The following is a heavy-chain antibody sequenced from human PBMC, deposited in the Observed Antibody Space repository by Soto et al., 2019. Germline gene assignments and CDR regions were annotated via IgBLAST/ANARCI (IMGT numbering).Heavy chain of an antibody. CDR1: GGAISGYY. J-gene: IGHJ5*02. CDR2: IYSSGGT. D-gene: IGHD6-25*01. Sequence: SETLSLTCTVSGGAISGYYWTWIRQPAGKGLEWIGRIYSSGGTKYNPSLKSRVTMSLDTSKNQFSLRLSSVTAADTAVYYCARGQRFSDSFDPWGQGTLGTV. CDR3: ARGQRFSDSFDP. V-gene: IGHV4-4*07.